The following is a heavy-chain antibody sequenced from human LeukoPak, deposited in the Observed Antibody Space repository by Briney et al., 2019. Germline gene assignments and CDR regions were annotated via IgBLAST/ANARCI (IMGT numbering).Heavy chain of an antibody. CDR3: ARDLDGFDP. CDR2: IKQDGSEK. V-gene: IGHV3-7*01. CDR1: GFTSSSYW. Sequence: QTGGSLRLSCAASGFTSSSYWMSWVRQAPGKGLEWVANIKQDGSEKYYVDSVKGRFTISRDNAKNSLYLQMNSLRAEDTAVYYCARDLDGFDPWGQGTLVTVSS. J-gene: IGHJ5*02.